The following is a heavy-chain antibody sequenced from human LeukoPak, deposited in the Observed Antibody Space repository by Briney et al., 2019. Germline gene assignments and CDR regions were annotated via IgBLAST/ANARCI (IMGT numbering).Heavy chain of an antibody. Sequence: ASVKVSCKASGYTFTSYDINWVRQATGQGLEWMGWMNPNSGNTGYAQKFQGRVTMTRNTSISTAYMELSSLRSEDMAVYYCARGYYYDSSGYGFDPWGQGTLVTVSS. CDR1: GYTFTSYD. CDR3: ARGYYYDSSGYGFDP. CDR2: MNPNSGNT. V-gene: IGHV1-8*01. J-gene: IGHJ5*02. D-gene: IGHD3-22*01.